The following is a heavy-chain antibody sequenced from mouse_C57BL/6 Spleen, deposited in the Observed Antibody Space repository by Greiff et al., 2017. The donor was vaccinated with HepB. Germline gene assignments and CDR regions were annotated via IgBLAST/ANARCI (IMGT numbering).Heavy chain of an antibody. J-gene: IGHJ3*01. Sequence: QVQLQQSGAELARPGASVKLSCKASGYTFTSYGISWVKQRTGQGLEWIGEIYPRSGNTYYNEKFKGKATLTADKSSSTAYMELRSLTSEDSAVYFCAREGYSNYVGFAYWGQGTLVTVSA. CDR1: GYTFTSYG. V-gene: IGHV1-81*01. CDR2: IYPRSGNT. CDR3: AREGYSNYVGFAY. D-gene: IGHD2-5*01.